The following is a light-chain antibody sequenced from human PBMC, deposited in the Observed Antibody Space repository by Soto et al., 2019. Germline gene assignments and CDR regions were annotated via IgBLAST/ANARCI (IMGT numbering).Light chain of an antibody. Sequence: IQLTQSPSSLSASVGDRVTISCRASQGISSYLAWYQQKPGKAPNLLVYAASTLQSGVPSRFSGSGSGTDFTLTISSLQPEDFATYYCQQRNSYPRTFGQGTKVEMK. CDR1: QGISSY. V-gene: IGKV1-9*01. CDR2: AAS. J-gene: IGKJ1*01. CDR3: QQRNSYPRT.